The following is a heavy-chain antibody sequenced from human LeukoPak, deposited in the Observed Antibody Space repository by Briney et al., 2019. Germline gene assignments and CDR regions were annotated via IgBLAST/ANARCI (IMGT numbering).Heavy chain of an antibody. CDR1: GYTFTSYA. CDR2: INTNTGNP. CDR3: ARDGDTVAAHAGNY. Sequence: ASVKVSCKASGYTFTSYAMNWVRQAPGQGLEWMGWINTNTGNPTYAQGFTGRFVFSLDTSVSTAYLQISSLKAEDTAVYYCARDGDTVAAHAGNYWGQGTLVTVSS. V-gene: IGHV7-4-1*02. J-gene: IGHJ4*02. D-gene: IGHD4-23*01.